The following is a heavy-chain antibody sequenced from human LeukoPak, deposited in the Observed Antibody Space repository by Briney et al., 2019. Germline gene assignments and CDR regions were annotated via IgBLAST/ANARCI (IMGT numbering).Heavy chain of an antibody. CDR3: GSGDRSYFDY. D-gene: IGHD2-15*01. J-gene: IGHJ4*02. CDR2: IYHSGST. Sequence: SETLSLTCTVSGGSISSSSYYWGWIRQPPGKGLEWIGSIYHSGSTNYNPSLKSRVTISIDKSKNQFSLKLSSVTAADTAVYYCGSGDRSYFDYWGQGTLVTVSS. V-gene: IGHV4-39*07. CDR1: GGSISSSSYY.